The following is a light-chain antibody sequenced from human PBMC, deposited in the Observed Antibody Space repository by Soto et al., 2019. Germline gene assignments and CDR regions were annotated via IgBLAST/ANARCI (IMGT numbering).Light chain of an antibody. J-gene: IGLJ3*02. CDR1: SSNIGKNA. CDR2: SDG. V-gene: IGLV1-44*01. CDR3: GAWDDSLSGLV. Sequence: QSALTQPPSASATPGQRVIISCSGSSSNIGKNAVKWYQQFPGTAPKLLIHSDGQRPSGVPDRFSGSKSGTSASLTISGLQSEDEAHYYCGAWDDSLSGLVFGGGTKGTVL.